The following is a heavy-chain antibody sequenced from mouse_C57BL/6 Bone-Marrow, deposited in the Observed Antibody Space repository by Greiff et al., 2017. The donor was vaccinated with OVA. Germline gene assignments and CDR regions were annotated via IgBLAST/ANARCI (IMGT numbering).Heavy chain of an antibody. CDR2: IDPNSGGT. CDR1: GYTFTSYW. V-gene: IGHV1-72*01. D-gene: IGHD6-1*01. Sequence: QVQLKQPGAELVKPGASVKLSCKASGYTFTSYWMHWVKQRPGRGLEWIGRIDPNSGGTKYNEKFKSKATLTVDKPSSTAYMQLSSLTSADSAVYYCARGSAYWYFDVWGTGTTVTVSS. CDR3: ARGSAYWYFDV. J-gene: IGHJ1*03.